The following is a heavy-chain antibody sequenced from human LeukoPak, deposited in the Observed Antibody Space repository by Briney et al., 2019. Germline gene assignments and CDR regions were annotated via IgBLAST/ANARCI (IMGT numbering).Heavy chain of an antibody. CDR2: IRRRAYGGAA. Sequence: PGQSLRLSCTTSGFAFEDFAMSWVRQPAGKGLEWVGFIRRRAYGGAAEYAASVKGRFIISRDDSKGIAYLQMNSLKTEDTAVYYCSRNGLVDFDYWGQGSRVIVSP. CDR1: GFAFEDFA. CDR3: SRNGLVDFDY. J-gene: IGHJ4*02. V-gene: IGHV3-49*04.